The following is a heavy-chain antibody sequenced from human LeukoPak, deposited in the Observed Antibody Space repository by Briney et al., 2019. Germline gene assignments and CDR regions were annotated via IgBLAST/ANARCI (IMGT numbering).Heavy chain of an antibody. V-gene: IGHV3-30*18. D-gene: IGHD3-10*01. J-gene: IGHJ6*02. CDR1: GSTFNRFA. CDR2: ISYDGSDK. Sequence: GGSLRLSCAASGSTFNRFAMHWVRQAPGKGPEWVAVISYDGSDKYYADSVKGRFTISRDNSKNTLYLQMNSLRVEDTAVFYCAQGGSEIYYYYHGMDVWGQGTTVTVSS. CDR3: AQGGSEIYYYYHGMDV.